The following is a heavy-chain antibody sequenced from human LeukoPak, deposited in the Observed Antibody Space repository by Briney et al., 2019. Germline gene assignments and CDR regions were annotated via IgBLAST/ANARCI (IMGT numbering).Heavy chain of an antibody. CDR1: GGSISSYY. J-gene: IGHJ4*02. CDR2: ISYNGTT. Sequence: PSETLSLTCTVSGGSISSYYWSWIRQPPGKGLEWIGYISYNGTTNYNPSLKSRVTISVDTSKNQFSLKLSSVTAADTAVYYCAREGHYDILTGRYSSYYFDYWGQGTLVTVSS. V-gene: IGHV4-59*01. D-gene: IGHD3-9*01. CDR3: AREGHYDILTGRYSSYYFDY.